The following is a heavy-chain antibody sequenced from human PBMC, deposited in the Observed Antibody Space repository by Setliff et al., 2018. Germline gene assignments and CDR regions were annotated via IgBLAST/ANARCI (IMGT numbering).Heavy chain of an antibody. CDR1: GASISDYY. V-gene: IGHV4-4*07. Sequence: SETLSLTCTVSGASISDYYWTWIRQPAGKGLQWIGRVYPTGSTNYDPDLRSRVTMSVDTSKNQLSLMLTSVTAADTAMYYCARYNSAAGSFDPWGQGTLVTVSS. CDR3: ARYNSAAGSFDP. D-gene: IGHD1-20*01. CDR2: VYPTGST. J-gene: IGHJ5*02.